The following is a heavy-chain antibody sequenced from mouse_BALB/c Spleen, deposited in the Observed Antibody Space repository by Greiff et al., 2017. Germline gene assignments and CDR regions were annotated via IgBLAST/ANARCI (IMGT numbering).Heavy chain of an antibody. V-gene: IGHV2-9*02. CDR1: GFSLTSYG. J-gene: IGHJ1*01. CDR2: IWAGGST. D-gene: IGHD2-1*01. CDR3: ARDGNYKWYFDV. Sequence: QVQLKESGPGLVAPSQSLSITCTVSGFSLTSYGVHWVRQPPGKGLEWLGVIWAGGSTNYNSALMSRLSISKDNSKSQVFLKMNSLQTDDTAMYYCARDGNYKWYFDVWGAGTTVTVSS.